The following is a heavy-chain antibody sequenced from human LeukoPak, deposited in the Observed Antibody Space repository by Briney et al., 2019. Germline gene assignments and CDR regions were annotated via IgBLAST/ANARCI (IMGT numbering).Heavy chain of an antibody. CDR2: IYHTGSS. Sequence: PSETLSLTCTVSGGSISSYYWTWIRQPPGKGLEWIGYIYHTGSSNYNPSLESRVTISVDTSKNQFSLKLNSVTAADTAVYYCARGDPYHFDSWGPGTLVTVSS. CDR3: ARGDPYHFDS. V-gene: IGHV4-59*01. J-gene: IGHJ4*02. CDR1: GGSISSYY.